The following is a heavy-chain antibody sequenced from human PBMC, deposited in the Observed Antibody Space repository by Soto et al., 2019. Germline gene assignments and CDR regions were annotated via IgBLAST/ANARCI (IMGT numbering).Heavy chain of an antibody. CDR2: IIPIVGTA. CDR3: ASVYGDTPF. J-gene: IGHJ4*02. CDR1: GGTFSSYA. V-gene: IGHV1-69*12. D-gene: IGHD4-17*01. Sequence: QVQLVQSGAEVKKPGSSVKVSCKASGGTFSSYAISWVRQAPGQGLDWMGGIIPIVGTAHYALKFQGRVTITADESTSTAYFELSSLRSEDTAVDYGASVYGDTPFWGQRTMVIVSS.